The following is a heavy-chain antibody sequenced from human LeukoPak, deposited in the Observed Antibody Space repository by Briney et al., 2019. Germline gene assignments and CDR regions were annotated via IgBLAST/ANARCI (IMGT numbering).Heavy chain of an antibody. J-gene: IGHJ3*01. V-gene: IGHV1-8*01. CDR2: MNPLSGNT. D-gene: IGHD2-21*01. Sequence: GASVKVSCKASGNAFTISDFNWVRQATGQGPEWMGWMNPLSGNTGYAQKFQGRVTMTRNISINTAYLEISSLTSEDTAVYYCARAVVEGATRFAFNVWGQGTLVTVSS. CDR3: ARAVVEGATRFAFNV. CDR1: GNAFTISD.